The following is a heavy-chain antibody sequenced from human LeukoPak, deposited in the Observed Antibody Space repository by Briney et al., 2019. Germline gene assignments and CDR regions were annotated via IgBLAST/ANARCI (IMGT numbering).Heavy chain of an antibody. CDR2: IRYDGRNK. Sequence: GGSLRLSCAASGFTFSSYGMHWVRQAPGKGLDWVAFIRYDGRNKYYADSVKGRFTISRDNSKNTLYLQMNSLRAEDTAVYYCARGGYSYGPTTKLVWGQGTLVTVSS. D-gene: IGHD5-18*01. J-gene: IGHJ4*02. V-gene: IGHV3-30*02. CDR1: GFTFSSYG. CDR3: ARGGYSYGPTTKLV.